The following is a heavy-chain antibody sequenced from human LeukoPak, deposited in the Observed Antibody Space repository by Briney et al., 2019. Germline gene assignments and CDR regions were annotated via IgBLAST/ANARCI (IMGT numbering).Heavy chain of an antibody. V-gene: IGHV3-11*01. CDR3: ASHGGYDWKDAFDL. D-gene: IGHD5-12*01. CDR1: GFTFSDYY. J-gene: IGHJ3*01. Sequence: GGSLRLSCAASGFTFSDYYMSWIRQAPGKGLEWVSYISSSGSTIYYADSVKGRFTISRDNAKNSLYLQMNSLRAEDTAVYYCASHGGYDWKDAFDLWGQGTMVTVSS. CDR2: ISSSGSTI.